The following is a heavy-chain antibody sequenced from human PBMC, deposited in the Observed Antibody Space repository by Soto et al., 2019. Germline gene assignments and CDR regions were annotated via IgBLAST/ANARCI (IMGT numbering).Heavy chain of an antibody. CDR1: GCPFSSYA. J-gene: IGHJ6*02. Sequence: GASVKLSCTASGCPFSSYARSWVRQAPGQGLEWMGGIIPIFGTANSPHKFEGRVTITAAESKXTAYMELSRLRSEDTAVYYCASDAYIAAAGTLEAGDYYYGMDVGGQGTTVTVSS. V-gene: IGHV1-69*13. CDR3: ASDAYIAAAGTLEAGDYYYGMDV. CDR2: IIPIFGTA. D-gene: IGHD6-13*01.